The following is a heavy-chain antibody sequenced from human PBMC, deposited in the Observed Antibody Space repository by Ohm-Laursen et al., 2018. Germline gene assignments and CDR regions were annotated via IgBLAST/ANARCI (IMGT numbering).Heavy chain of an antibody. D-gene: IGHD7-27*01. Sequence: GSLRLSCTASGFTFSNAWMTWVRQPPGKGLEWVARIKVDGSEKYYVDSVKGRFTISRDDAKNSLYLQMNSLRAEDTALYYCAKDGDGIPYYYYGMDVWGQGTTVTVSS. J-gene: IGHJ6*02. CDR1: GFTFSNAW. CDR3: AKDGDGIPYYYYGMDV. CDR2: IKVDGSEK. V-gene: IGHV3-7*03.